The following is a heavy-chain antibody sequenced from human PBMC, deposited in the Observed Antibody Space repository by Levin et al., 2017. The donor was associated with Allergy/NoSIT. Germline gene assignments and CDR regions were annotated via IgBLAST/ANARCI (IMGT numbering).Heavy chain of an antibody. CDR1: GGTFSSNV. CDR3: ARGGDSGSKRKYYYYMDV. J-gene: IGHJ6*03. Sequence: SVKVSCKASGGTFSSNVITWVRQAPGQGLEWMGGIIPNFGTANYAQKFQGRVTINVDKSTSTAYMELSSLRSEDTAVYYCARGGDSGSKRKYYYYMDVWGKGTTVTVSS. V-gene: IGHV1-69*06. CDR2: IIPNFGTA. D-gene: IGHD5-12*01.